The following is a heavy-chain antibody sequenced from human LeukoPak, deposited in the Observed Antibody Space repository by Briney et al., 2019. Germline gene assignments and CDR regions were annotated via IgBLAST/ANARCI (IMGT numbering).Heavy chain of an antibody. CDR1: GFTVSSNY. D-gene: IGHD6-6*01. Sequence: GGSLRLSCAASGFTVSSNYMSWVRQAPGKGLEWVSVIHTGGTTYYSDSVKGRFTISRDNSKNILYLQMNGLRTEDTAVYFCARGTPSYSSSQNYFDYWGQGTLVTVSS. J-gene: IGHJ4*02. V-gene: IGHV3-66*02. CDR2: IHTGGTT. CDR3: ARGTPSYSSSQNYFDY.